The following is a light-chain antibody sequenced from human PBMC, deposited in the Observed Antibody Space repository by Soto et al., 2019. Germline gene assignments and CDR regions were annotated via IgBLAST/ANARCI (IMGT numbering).Light chain of an antibody. J-gene: IGKJ5*01. CDR1: QSISSR. CDR3: QQLNSYPPS. V-gene: IGKV1-5*03. Sequence: DIHMTQSPSTLSASVGVRVTSTCSVSQSISSRLAWYQQKSGKAPKILIYKASTLKSGVPSRFSGSGSGTEFTLTISSLQPEDFATYDCQQLNSYPPSFGQGTGLEIK. CDR2: KAS.